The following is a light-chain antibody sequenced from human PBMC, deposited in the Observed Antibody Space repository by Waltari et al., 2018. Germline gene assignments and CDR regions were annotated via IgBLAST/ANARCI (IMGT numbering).Light chain of an antibody. CDR2: DAS. CDR1: QSVSSQ. Sequence: EIVLTQSPATLSLSPGEGVTISCRASQSVSSQLVWYQQKRGQSPRLLIYDASNRSTGIPARFSGSGSGTDFTLTISSLEPEDFAVYYCQQCNNSPPTFGQGTKVEIK. V-gene: IGKV3-11*01. CDR3: QQCNNSPPT. J-gene: IGKJ1*01.